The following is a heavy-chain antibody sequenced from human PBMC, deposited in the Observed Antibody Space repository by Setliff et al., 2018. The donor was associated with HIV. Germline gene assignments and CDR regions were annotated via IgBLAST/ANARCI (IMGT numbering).Heavy chain of an antibody. CDR1: GYSLTKYA. Sequence: ASVKVSCKASGYSLTKYALHWVRQAPGQRLEWMGWINANKGNTKYSQKFQGRVTITCDTSASAAYMELSSLRSEDTAVYYCARDKTSRYYYTGSAYSDYFDFWGQGTLVTVSS. CDR3: ARDKTSRYYYTGSAYSDYFDF. D-gene: IGHD3-10*01. CDR2: INANKGNT. V-gene: IGHV1-3*01. J-gene: IGHJ4*02.